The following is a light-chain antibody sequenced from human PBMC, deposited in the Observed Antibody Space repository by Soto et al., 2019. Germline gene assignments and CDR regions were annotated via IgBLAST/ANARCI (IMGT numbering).Light chain of an antibody. V-gene: IGKV1-9*01. CDR1: QGISSY. J-gene: IGKJ3*01. CDR2: AAS. Sequence: DIQLTQSPSFLSASVGDRVTITCRASQGISSYLAWYQQKPGKAPKLLIYAASTLQSGVPSRFSGSGSGTEFTLAISSLQPKDFATYDCQQLNSYTLFAFGPGTKVYIK. CDR3: QQLNSYTLFA.